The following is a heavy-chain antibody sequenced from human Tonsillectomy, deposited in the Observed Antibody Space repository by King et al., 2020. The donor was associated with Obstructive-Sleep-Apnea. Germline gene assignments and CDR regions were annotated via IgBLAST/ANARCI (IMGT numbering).Heavy chain of an antibody. V-gene: IGHV3-21*01. D-gene: IGHD3-10*01. CDR3: ARDITMVRGVITPYYFDY. CDR1: GFTFSSYS. CDR2: ISSSSSYI. J-gene: IGHJ4*02. Sequence: EVQLVESGGGLVKPGGSLRLSCAASGFTFSSYSMNWVRQAPGKGLEWVSSISSSSSYIYYADSVKGRFTISRDNAKNSLYLQMNSLRAEDTAVYYCARDITMVRGVITPYYFDYWGQGTLVTVSS.